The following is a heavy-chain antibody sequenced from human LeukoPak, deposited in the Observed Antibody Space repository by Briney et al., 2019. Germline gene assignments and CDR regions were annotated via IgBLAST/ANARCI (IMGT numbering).Heavy chain of an antibody. V-gene: IGHV4-34*01. D-gene: IGHD2-15*01. CDR3: ARDPLVGAFDI. J-gene: IGHJ3*02. CDR2: INHSGST. Sequence: SETLSLTCAVYGGSFSGYYWSWIRQPPGKGLEWIGEINHSGSTNYNPSLKSRVTISVDTSKNQFPLKLSSVTAADTAVYYCARDPLVGAFDIWGQGTMVTVSS. CDR1: GGSFSGYY.